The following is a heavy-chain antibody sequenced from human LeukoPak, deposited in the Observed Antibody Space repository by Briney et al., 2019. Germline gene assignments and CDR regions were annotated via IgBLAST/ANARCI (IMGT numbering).Heavy chain of an antibody. CDR2: IHTSGTT. CDR3: ARRVQEARSIGSANWLDP. D-gene: IGHD3-10*01. CDR1: GGSISTYS. V-gene: IGHV4-4*09. J-gene: IGHJ5*02. Sequence: PSETLSLTCTVSGGSISTYSWNWIRQPPGKGLEWIGRIHTSGTTNYNPSLGSRVTISVDTSINQLSLKLSSVTAADTAVYYCARRVQEARSIGSANWLDPWGQGILVTVSS.